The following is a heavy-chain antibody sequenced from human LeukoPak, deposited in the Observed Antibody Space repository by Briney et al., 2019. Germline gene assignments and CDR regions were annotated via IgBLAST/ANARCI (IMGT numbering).Heavy chain of an antibody. CDR1: GFTFSSYS. CDR3: ARVQGHPPNGLDI. V-gene: IGHV3-74*01. J-gene: IGHJ3*02. CDR2: INSDGSST. Sequence: GGSLRLSCAASGFTFSSYSMHWVRQAPGKGLVWVSRINSDGSSTSYADPVKGRFTISRDNAKNTLYLQMNSLRADDTAVYYCARVQGHPPNGLDIWGQGTMVTVSS. D-gene: IGHD2-8*01.